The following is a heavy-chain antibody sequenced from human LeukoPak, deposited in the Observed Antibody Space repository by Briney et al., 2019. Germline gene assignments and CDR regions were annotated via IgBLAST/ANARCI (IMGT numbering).Heavy chain of an antibody. Sequence: SVKVSCKASGGTFSSYAISWVRQAPGQGLEWMGRIIPIFGTANYAQKFQGRVTITTDESTSTAYMELSSLRSEDTAVYYCARLGYGSGSHFDYWGQGTLVTVSS. D-gene: IGHD3-10*01. CDR1: GGTFSSYA. V-gene: IGHV1-69*05. CDR2: IIPIFGTA. J-gene: IGHJ4*02. CDR3: ARLGYGSGSHFDY.